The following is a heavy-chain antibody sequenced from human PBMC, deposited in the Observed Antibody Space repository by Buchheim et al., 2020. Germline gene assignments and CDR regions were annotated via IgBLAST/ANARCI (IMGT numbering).Heavy chain of an antibody. J-gene: IGHJ3*02. CDR1: GFTFSSYG. CDR3: GRGVQNDNGDYVEPGGSI. V-gene: IGHV3-33*01. CDR2: IWYDGSNK. Sequence: QVQLVESGGGVVQPGRSLRLSCAASGFTFSSYGMHWVRQAPGKGLEWVAVIWYDGSNKYYADSVTGRFTISRDNSKTTLYLQMNSLGTEDKAVYYWGRGVQNDNGDYVEPGGSIWGQGT. D-gene: IGHD4-17*01.